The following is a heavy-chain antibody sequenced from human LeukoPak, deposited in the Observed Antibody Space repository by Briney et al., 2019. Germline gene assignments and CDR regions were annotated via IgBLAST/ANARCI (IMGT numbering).Heavy chain of an antibody. CDR3: VRSDSSGYCYN. J-gene: IGHJ4*02. V-gene: IGHV3-72*01. D-gene: IGHD3-22*01. Sequence: GGSLRLSCAASGFAFSDHYMHWVRPPPGKGLEGVGRSRNKANSYTTEYAASVKDRFSISRDDSKNSMYLQMNSLKTEDTALYYCVRSDSSGYCYNWGQGTLVTVSS. CDR2: SRNKANSYTT. CDR1: GFAFSDHY.